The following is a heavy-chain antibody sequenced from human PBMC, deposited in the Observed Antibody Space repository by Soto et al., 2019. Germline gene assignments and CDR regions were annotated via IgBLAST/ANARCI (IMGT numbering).Heavy chain of an antibody. J-gene: IGHJ4*02. CDR2: IKLDGSEE. Sequence: ESGGGLVQPGGSLRLSCAASGFSFSSQWMSWVRQAPGKGLEWVANIKLDGSEEYYVDSVKGRFTISRDSARRSLFLQMNSLRADDTAVYYCAVYGYGVSALAHWGQGALVTVSS. CDR1: GFSFSSQW. CDR3: AVYGYGVSALAH. D-gene: IGHD4-17*01. V-gene: IGHV3-7*03.